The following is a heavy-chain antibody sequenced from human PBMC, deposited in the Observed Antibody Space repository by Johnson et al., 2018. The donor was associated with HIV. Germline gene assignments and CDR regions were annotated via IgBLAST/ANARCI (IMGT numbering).Heavy chain of an antibody. V-gene: IGHV3-7*02. D-gene: IGHD1-14*01. CDR3: NQVAFDI. CDR1: GFTFSRYW. CDR2: IKQDGSEK. J-gene: IGHJ3*02. Sequence: VQLVESGGGLVQPGGSLRLSCAASGFTFSRYWMAWVRQAPGKGLEWVANIKQDGSEKYYVDSVRGRFTISRDNAKNSLYLQMNSLRAEDTAVYYCNQVAFDIWGQGTMVTVSS.